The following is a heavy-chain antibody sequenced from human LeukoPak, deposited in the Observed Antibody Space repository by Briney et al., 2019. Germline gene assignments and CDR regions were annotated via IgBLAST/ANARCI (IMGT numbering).Heavy chain of an antibody. V-gene: IGHV3-23*01. Sequence: AASLILSCAASGFTFSSYAMSWVRQAPGKRLEWVSAISGSGGSTYYADSMKGRFTISRDNSKNTLYLKMSSLRAEDTAVYYCARDSRDQTTVTVRGFDYWGQGTLVTVSS. D-gene: IGHD4-17*01. CDR1: GFTFSSYA. CDR3: ARDSRDQTTVTVRGFDY. J-gene: IGHJ4*02. CDR2: ISGSGGST.